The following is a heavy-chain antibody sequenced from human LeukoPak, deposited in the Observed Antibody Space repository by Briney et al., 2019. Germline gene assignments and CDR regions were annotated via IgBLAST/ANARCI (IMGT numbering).Heavy chain of an antibody. CDR2: INPSGGGT. V-gene: IGHV1-46*01. CDR3: ARNFAPMVGNALNI. Sequence: ASVKVSCKASGYTFTGYYMHWVRQAPGQGLEWMGTINPSGGGTSFTKKFQGRVILTRDPSTRTVYMELSSLRSDDTAVYYCARNFAPMVGNALNIWGHGTVVTV. CDR1: GYTFTGYY. D-gene: IGHD3-10*01. J-gene: IGHJ3*02.